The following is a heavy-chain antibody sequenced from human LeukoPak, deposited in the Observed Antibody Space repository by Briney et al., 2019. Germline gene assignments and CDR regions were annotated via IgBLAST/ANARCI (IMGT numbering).Heavy chain of an antibody. D-gene: IGHD6-19*01. CDR1: GFTFDDYA. Sequence: TGRSLRLSCAASGFTFDDYAMHWVRQAPGKGLEWVSGISWNSGSIGYADSVKGRFTISRDNAKNSLYLQMNSLRAEDTAVYYCAKDFEYSSGCFDYWGQGTLVTVSS. CDR2: ISWNSGSI. CDR3: AKDFEYSSGCFDY. V-gene: IGHV3-9*01. J-gene: IGHJ4*02.